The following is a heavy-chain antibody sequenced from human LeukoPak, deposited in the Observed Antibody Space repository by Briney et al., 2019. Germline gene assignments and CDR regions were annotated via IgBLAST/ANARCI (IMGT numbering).Heavy chain of an antibody. CDR1: GGSFSGYY. J-gene: IGHJ4*02. CDR3: ARHRAYSSSSPFDY. Sequence: PSKTLSLTCAVYGGSFSGYYWSWIRQPPGKGLEWIGEINHSGSTNYNPSLKSRVTMFVDMSKNQFSLRLSSVTAADTAVYYCARHRAYSSSSPFDYWGQGTLVTVSS. D-gene: IGHD6-6*01. V-gene: IGHV4-34*01. CDR2: INHSGST.